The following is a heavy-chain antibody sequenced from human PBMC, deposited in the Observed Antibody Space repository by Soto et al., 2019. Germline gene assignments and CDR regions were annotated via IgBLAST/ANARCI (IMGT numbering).Heavy chain of an antibody. CDR3: ARLEGLATISYYFDF. Sequence: GGSLRLSCAAPGLIFSNYKMHWVRQAPGKGLVWVSRINTDGSITDYADSVKGRFTVSRDNAKNTMYLQMNSLTADDTAVYFCARLEGLATISYYFDFWGQGALVTVSS. CDR2: INTDGSIT. V-gene: IGHV3-74*01. J-gene: IGHJ4*02. CDR1: GLIFSNYK. D-gene: IGHD3-9*01.